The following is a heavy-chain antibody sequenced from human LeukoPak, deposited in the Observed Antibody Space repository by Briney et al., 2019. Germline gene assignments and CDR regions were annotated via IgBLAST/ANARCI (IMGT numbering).Heavy chain of an antibody. V-gene: IGHV6-1*01. Sequence: SQTLSLTCAISGDSVSSNSAAWNWIRQSPSRGLEWLGRTYYRSKWYNDYAVSVKSRITINPDTSKNQFSLQLNSVTPEDTAVYYCARGPPVPSSGWYSWFDPWGQGTLVTVSS. D-gene: IGHD6-19*01. CDR1: GDSVSSNSAA. CDR3: ARGPPVPSSGWYSWFDP. J-gene: IGHJ5*02. CDR2: TYYRSKWYN.